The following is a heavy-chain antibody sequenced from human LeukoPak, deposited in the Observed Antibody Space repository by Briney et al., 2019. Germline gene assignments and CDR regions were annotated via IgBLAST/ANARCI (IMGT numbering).Heavy chain of an antibody. V-gene: IGHV1-2*02. CDR3: ARGGIAAAATGY. Sequence: WASVKVSCKASGYTFTSYGISWVRQAPGQGLEWMGWINPNSGGANSAQKFQGRVTMTRDTSISTAYMQLSSLRSDDTAVYYCARGGIAAAATGYWGEGTLVTVSS. CDR2: INPNSGGA. D-gene: IGHD6-13*01. J-gene: IGHJ4*02. CDR1: GYTFTSYG.